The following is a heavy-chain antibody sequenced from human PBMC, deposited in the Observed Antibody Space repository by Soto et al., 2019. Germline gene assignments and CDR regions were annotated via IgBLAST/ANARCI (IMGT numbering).Heavy chain of an antibody. V-gene: IGHV4-34*01. CDR2: INHSGST. Sequence: SETLSLTCAVYGGSFSGYYWSWIRQPPGKGLEWIGEINHSGSTNYNPSLKSRVTISVDTSKNQFSLKLSSVTAADTAVYYCARGGYYYGSGSLTPLNYWGQGTLVTVSS. CDR3: ARGGYYYGSGSLTPLNY. J-gene: IGHJ4*02. D-gene: IGHD3-10*01. CDR1: GGSFSGYY.